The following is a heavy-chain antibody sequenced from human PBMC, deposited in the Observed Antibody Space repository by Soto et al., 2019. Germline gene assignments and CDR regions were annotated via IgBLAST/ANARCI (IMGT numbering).Heavy chain of an antibody. J-gene: IGHJ4*02. CDR3: ARDLGYYDSSGYFDY. V-gene: IGHV3-11*05. D-gene: IGHD3-22*01. Sequence: LSCPAPEFSFSDYCVNFIGQATGKGREWLSYMSSTSGFTNYADSVKGRFTISRDNAENSLDLQMNSLGAEDTAVYYCARDLGYYDSSGYFDYWGQGTLVTGSS. CDR1: EFSFSDYC. CDR2: MSSTSGFT.